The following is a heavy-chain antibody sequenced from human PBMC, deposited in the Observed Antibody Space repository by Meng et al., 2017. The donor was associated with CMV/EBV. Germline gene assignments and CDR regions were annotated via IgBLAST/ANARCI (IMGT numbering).Heavy chain of an antibody. J-gene: IGHJ6*02. D-gene: IGHD3-3*01. CDR2: INPNSGGT. CDR1: GYTFTGYY. V-gene: IGHV1-2*02. CDR3: ASLYYDFWSGYWGNYYYGMDV. Sequence: ASVKVSCKASGYTFTGYYMHWVRQAPGQGLEWMGWINPNSGGTNYAQKFQGRVTMTRDTSISTAYMERSRLRSDDTAVYYCASLYYDFWSGYWGNYYYGMDVWGQGTTVTVSS.